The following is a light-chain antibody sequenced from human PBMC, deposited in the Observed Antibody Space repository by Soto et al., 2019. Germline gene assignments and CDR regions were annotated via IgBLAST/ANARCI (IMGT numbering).Light chain of an antibody. CDR1: QSISSY. Sequence: DIQMTQSPSSLSASVGDRVPITCRASQSISSYLNWYQQKPGKAPKLLIYAASRLQSGVPSRFSGSGSGTDFTLTISSLQPEDFATYYCQQSYSTLYTFGQGTKLEIK. CDR2: AAS. J-gene: IGKJ2*01. V-gene: IGKV1-39*01. CDR3: QQSYSTLYT.